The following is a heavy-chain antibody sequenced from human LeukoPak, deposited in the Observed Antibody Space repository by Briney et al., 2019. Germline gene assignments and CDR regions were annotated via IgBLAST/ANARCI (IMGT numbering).Heavy chain of an antibody. CDR2: INAGNGNT. J-gene: IGHJ6*04. D-gene: IGHD3-10*01. V-gene: IGHV1-3*01. CDR1: GYTFTSYA. Sequence: ASVKVSCKASGYTFTSYAMHWVRQAPGQRLEWMGWINAGNGNTKYSQKFQGRVTITRDTSASTAYMELSSLRSEDTAMYYCARTNYYGSGSYYSPGGYYGMDVWGKGTTVTVSS. CDR3: ARTNYYGSGSYYSPGGYYGMDV.